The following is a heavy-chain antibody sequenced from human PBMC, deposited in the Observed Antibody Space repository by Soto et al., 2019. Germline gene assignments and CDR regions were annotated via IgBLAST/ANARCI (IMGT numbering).Heavy chain of an antibody. CDR1: GFTFSSYS. D-gene: IGHD5-18*01. J-gene: IGHJ4*02. CDR3: ARDPRDGYSPFDY. V-gene: IGHV3-21*01. CDR2: ISSSSSYI. Sequence: GGSLRLSCAASGFTFSSYSMNWVRQAPGKGLEWVSSISSSSSYIYYADSVKGRFTISRDNAKNSLYLQMNSLRAEDTAVYYCARDPRDGYSPFDYWGQGTLVTVSS.